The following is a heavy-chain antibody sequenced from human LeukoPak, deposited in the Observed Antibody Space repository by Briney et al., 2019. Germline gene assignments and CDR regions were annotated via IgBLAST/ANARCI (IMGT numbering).Heavy chain of an antibody. CDR2: FDPEDGET. Sequence: ASVKVSCKVSGYTLTELSMHWVRQAPGKGLEWMGGFDPEDGETIYAQKFQGRVTMTEDTSTDTAYMELSSLRSEDTAVYYCATGPAITMVRGVIRSGFDPWGQGTLVTASS. D-gene: IGHD3-10*01. CDR3: ATGPAITMVRGVIRSGFDP. CDR1: GYTLTELS. J-gene: IGHJ5*02. V-gene: IGHV1-24*01.